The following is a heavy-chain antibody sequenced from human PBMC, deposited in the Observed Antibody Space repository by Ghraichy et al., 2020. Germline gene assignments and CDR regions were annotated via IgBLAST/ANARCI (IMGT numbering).Heavy chain of an antibody. D-gene: IGHD2-8*01. CDR1: GFTFSHSG. V-gene: IGHV3-33*01. Sequence: GGSLRLSCAASGFTFSHSGMHWVRQAPAKGLEWVAVIWYDGSNKYYADSVKGRFTISRDNSKNTLYLQMNSLRAEDTAVYYCARGHSNANAMDVWGQGTTFTVSS. CDR3: ARGHSNANAMDV. CDR2: IWYDGSNK. J-gene: IGHJ6*02.